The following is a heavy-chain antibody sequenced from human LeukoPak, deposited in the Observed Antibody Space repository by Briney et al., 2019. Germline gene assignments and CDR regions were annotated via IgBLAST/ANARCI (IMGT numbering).Heavy chain of an antibody. CDR3: AKDVEYSSSRYFDY. V-gene: IGHV3-9*02. D-gene: IGHD6-13*01. CDR1: GFTSDDYA. Sequence: PGRSLRLSCAAPGFTSDDYAMHWVRQAPGKGLEWVSGISWNSGSIGYADSVKGRFTISRDNAKNSLYLQMNSLRAEDTALYYCAKDVEYSSSRYFDYWGQGTLVTVSS. CDR2: ISWNSGSI. J-gene: IGHJ4*02.